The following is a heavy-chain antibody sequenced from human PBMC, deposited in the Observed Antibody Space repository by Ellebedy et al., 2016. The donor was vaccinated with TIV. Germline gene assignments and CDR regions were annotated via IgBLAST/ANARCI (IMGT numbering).Heavy chain of an antibody. CDR3: TREAAGNGGKLDY. J-gene: IGHJ4*02. V-gene: IGHV3-53*01. D-gene: IGHD4-23*01. Sequence: GESLKISCAASGFTFSSYWMHWVRQAPGKGLEWVSVIFSAADGGETHYADSVKGRFTISRDSSKNTLYLQMNSLRAEDTAVYYCTREAAGNGGKLDYWGQGALVTVSS. CDR2: IFSAADGGET. CDR1: GFTFSSYW.